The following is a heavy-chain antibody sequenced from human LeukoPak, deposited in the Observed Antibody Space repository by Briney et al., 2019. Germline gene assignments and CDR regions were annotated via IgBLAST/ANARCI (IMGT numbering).Heavy chain of an antibody. CDR1: GFTFNNYG. V-gene: IGHV3-20*01. CDR2: INWNGGST. CDR3: ARGRSYGSFDY. D-gene: IGHD5-18*01. J-gene: IGHJ4*02. Sequence: GGSLRLSCAASGFTFNNYGMNWVRQAPGKGLEWVSGINWNGGSTYYADSVKGRFTISRDNAKNSLYLQMNSLRAEDTALYHCARGRSYGSFDYWGQGTLVTVSS.